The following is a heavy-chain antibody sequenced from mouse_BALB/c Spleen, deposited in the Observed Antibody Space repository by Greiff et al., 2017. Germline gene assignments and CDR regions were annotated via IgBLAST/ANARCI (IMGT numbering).Heavy chain of an antibody. V-gene: IGHV1S126*01. CDR3: ARGGSYDWFAY. J-gene: IGHJ3*01. Sequence: QVQLKESGPQLVRPGASVKISCKASGYSFTSYWMHWVKQRPGQGLEWIGMIDPSDSETRLNQKFKDKATLTVDKSSSTAYMQLSSLTSEDSAVYYCARGGSYDWFAYWGQGTLVTVSA. CDR2: IDPSDSET. CDR1: GYSFTSYW. D-gene: IGHD1-1*02.